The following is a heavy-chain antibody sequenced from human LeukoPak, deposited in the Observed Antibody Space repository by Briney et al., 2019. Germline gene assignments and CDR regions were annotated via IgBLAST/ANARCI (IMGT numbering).Heavy chain of an antibody. J-gene: IGHJ4*02. CDR1: GYTFTGYY. CDR3: ARDRDSSGWYGGDY. CDR2: INPNSGGT. V-gene: IGHV1-2*02. D-gene: IGHD6-19*01. Sequence: ASVKASCKASGYTFTGYYMHWVRQAPGQGLEWMGWINPNSGGTNYAQKFQGRVTMTRDTSISTAYMELSRLRSDDTAVYYCARDRDSSGWYGGDYWGQGTLVTVSS.